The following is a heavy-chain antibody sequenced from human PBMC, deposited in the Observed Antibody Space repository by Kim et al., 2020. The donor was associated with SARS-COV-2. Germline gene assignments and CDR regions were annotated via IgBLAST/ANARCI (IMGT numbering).Heavy chain of an antibody. CDR1: GYSFSSYW. CDR3: ARRENYGSVSHSDY. V-gene: IGHV5-10-1*01. J-gene: IGHJ4*02. CDR2: IDPSDSYT. Sequence: GESLKISCKGSGYSFSSYWITWVRQMPGKGLEWMGRIDPSDSYTNYSPSFQGHVPISTDNSISTAYLQWSSLKASDTAMYYCARRENYGSVSHSDYWGQGTLVTVSS. D-gene: IGHD3-10*01.